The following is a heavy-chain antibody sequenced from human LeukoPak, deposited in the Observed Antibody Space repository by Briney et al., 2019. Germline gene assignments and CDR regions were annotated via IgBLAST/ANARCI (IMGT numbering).Heavy chain of an antibody. CDR1: GFTFSSYW. J-gene: IGHJ3*02. Sequence: PGGSLRLSCAASGFTFSSYWMSWVRQAPGKGLEWVANIKQDGSEKYYVDSVKGRFTISRDNAKNSLYLQMNSLGAEDTAVYYCARDRGTYYYDTTSHYDAFDIWGQGTMVTVSS. CDR2: IKQDGSEK. CDR3: ARDRGTYYYDTTSHYDAFDI. D-gene: IGHD3-22*01. V-gene: IGHV3-7*01.